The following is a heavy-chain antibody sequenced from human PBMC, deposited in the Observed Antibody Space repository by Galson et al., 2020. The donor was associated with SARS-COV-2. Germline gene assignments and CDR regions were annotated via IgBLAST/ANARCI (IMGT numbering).Heavy chain of an antibody. J-gene: IGHJ6*02. CDR2: ISYDGSNK. Sequence: TGGSLRLSCAASGFTFSSYGMHWVRQAPGKGLEWVAVISYDGSNKYYADSVKGRFTISRDNSKNTLYLQMNSLRAEDTAVYYCAKDRVGYSSTYYYGMDVWGQGTTVTVSS. D-gene: IGHD3-22*01. V-gene: IGHV3-30*18. CDR3: AKDRVGYSSTYYYGMDV. CDR1: GFTFSSYG.